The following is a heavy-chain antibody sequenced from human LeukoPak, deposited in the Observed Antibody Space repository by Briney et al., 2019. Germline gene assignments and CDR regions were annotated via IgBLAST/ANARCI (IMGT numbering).Heavy chain of an antibody. J-gene: IGHJ4*02. CDR2: INHSGST. Sequence: SETLSLTCAVYGGSFSGYYWSWIRQPPGKGLEWIGEINHSGSTNYNPSLKSRVTIAVDTSKNQFSLKLSSVTAADTAVYYCARGLTSWGQGTLVTVSS. V-gene: IGHV4-34*01. CDR1: GGSFSGYY. D-gene: IGHD3-9*01. CDR3: ARGLTS.